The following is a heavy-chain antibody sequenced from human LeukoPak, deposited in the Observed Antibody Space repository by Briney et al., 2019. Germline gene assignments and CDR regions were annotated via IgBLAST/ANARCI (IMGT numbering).Heavy chain of an antibody. Sequence: GGSLRLSCEASGFTFSTYNMNWVRQAPGKRLEWVSSITSSSSYAFYADSVKGRFTISRDNSKNTLYLQMNSLRAEDTAVYYCARGARLWFGELHHFDYWGQGTLVTVSS. V-gene: IGHV3-21*04. CDR2: ITSSSSYA. CDR3: ARGARLWFGELHHFDY. D-gene: IGHD3-10*01. CDR1: GFTFSTYN. J-gene: IGHJ4*02.